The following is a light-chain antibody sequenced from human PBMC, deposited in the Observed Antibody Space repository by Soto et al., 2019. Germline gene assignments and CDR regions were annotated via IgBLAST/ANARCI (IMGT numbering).Light chain of an antibody. CDR1: QSIAAY. Sequence: DIQMTQSPSSLSAFVGDRVTVTCRASQSIAAYVNWYQQKPGKAPKLLIYAASNLQSAVPSRFVGSGSLTDFTLAISSLQPEDSATYYCQQSYSTPYTFGQGTKLEIK. V-gene: IGKV1-39*01. CDR2: AAS. J-gene: IGKJ2*01. CDR3: QQSYSTPYT.